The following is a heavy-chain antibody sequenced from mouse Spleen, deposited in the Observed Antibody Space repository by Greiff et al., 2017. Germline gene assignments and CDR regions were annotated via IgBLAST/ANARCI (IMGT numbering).Heavy chain of an antibody. CDR1: GYTFTDYE. J-gene: IGHJ2*01. CDR3: TRGVVTDFDY. CDR2: IDPETGGT. D-gene: IGHD1-1*01. V-gene: IGHV1-15*01. Sequence: VKLMESGAELVRPGASVTLSCKASGYTFTDYEMHWVKQTPVHGLEWIGAIDPETGGTAYNQKFKGKAILTADKSSSTAYMELRSLTSEDSAVYYCTRGVVTDFDYWGQGTTLTVSS.